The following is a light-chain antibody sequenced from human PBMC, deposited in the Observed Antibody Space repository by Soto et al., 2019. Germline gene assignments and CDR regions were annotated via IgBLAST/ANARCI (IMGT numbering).Light chain of an antibody. CDR2: AAS. J-gene: IGKJ1*01. CDR3: QQYNNWPPT. V-gene: IGKV1-27*01. CDR1: QGIRNS. Sequence: DTQMTQSPSSLSASIGDRVTITCRASQGIRNSVAWYQQKPGKVPNLLIYAASTLQSGVPSRFSGTGSETDFALTISSLQPEDVAVYYCQQYNNWPPTFGQGTKVEIK.